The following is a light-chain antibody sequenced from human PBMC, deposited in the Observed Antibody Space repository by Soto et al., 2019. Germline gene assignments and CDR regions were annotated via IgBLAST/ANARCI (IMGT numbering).Light chain of an antibody. CDR1: QSLTSRY. Sequence: DIVLKLSTGTLSLSLGIRATLSCRASQSLTSRYLAWYRQKPGQAPRLLIYGTSSRATGIPDRFSGSGSGTDFTLTISRLEPEDFAVYYCQQYHSSPRAFGQGTKVDIK. CDR3: QQYHSSPRA. V-gene: IGKV3-20*01. CDR2: GTS. J-gene: IGKJ1*01.